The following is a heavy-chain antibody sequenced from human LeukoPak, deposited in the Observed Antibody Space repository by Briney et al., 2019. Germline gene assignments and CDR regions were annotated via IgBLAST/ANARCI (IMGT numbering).Heavy chain of an antibody. CDR2: ISSCGSNI. V-gene: IGHV3-11*01. CDR3: ARNIPSSWSWGWFDP. Sequence: KPGGSQRLSCVASGFTFSDYYMSWIRQAPGKRLEWVSYISSCGSNISYADSVKGRFTISRDNAKNSLYLQMNSLRAEDTAVYYCARNIPSSWSWGWFDPWGQGTLVTVSS. J-gene: IGHJ5*02. D-gene: IGHD6-13*01. CDR1: GFTFSDYY.